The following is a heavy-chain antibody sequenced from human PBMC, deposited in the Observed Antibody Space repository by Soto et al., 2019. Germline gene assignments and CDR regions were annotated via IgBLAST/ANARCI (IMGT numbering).Heavy chain of an antibody. CDR3: ARGAMVRGATGCFDP. CDR1: GGSISRYY. D-gene: IGHD3-10*01. V-gene: IGHV4-59*12. CDR2: LYNTGST. J-gene: IGHJ5*02. Sequence: SETLSLTCTVSGGSISRYYWSWIRQTPGKGLEWIGYLYNTGSTIYNPSLESRVTISVDKSKNQFSLKLSSVTAADTAVYYCARGAMVRGATGCFDPWGQGTQVTVSS.